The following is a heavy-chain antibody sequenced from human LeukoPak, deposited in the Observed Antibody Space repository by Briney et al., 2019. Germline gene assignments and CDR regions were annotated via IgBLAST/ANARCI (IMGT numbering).Heavy chain of an antibody. J-gene: IGHJ4*02. V-gene: IGHV4-59*01. Sequence: SETLSLTCTVSGGSTSSYYWSWIRQPPGKGLEWIGYIYYSGSTNYNPSLKSRVTISVDTSKNQFSLKLSSVTAADTAVYYCARVRSSGWGKGFDYWGQGTLVTVSS. D-gene: IGHD6-19*01. CDR1: GGSTSSYY. CDR3: ARVRSSGWGKGFDY. CDR2: IYYSGST.